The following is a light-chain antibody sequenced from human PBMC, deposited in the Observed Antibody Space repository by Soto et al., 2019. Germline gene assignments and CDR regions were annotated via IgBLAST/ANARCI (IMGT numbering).Light chain of an antibody. J-gene: IGKJ1*01. Sequence: DIQMTQSPSTLSASVGDRITITCRASQSINTWLAWYQQIPGEAPKLLIYDGSTLERGVPSRFSGSGSGTEFTLTISMLQPDDFATFYCQQYKTYSRTFGQGTKVEVK. V-gene: IGKV1-5*03. CDR3: QQYKTYSRT. CDR2: DGS. CDR1: QSINTW.